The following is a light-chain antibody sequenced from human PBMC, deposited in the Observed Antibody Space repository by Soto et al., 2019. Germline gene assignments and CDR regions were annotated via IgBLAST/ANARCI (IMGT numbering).Light chain of an antibody. CDR1: QSISSF. J-gene: IGKJ4*01. Sequence: DIQMTQSPSSLSASVGDRVTITCRASQSISSFLNWYQQKPGKAPKLLIYGTSSLQSGVPSRFSDSGSGTDFTLAISSLQPEDFATYYCQQSYSTPLTFGGGTKVEIK. V-gene: IGKV1-39*01. CDR2: GTS. CDR3: QQSYSTPLT.